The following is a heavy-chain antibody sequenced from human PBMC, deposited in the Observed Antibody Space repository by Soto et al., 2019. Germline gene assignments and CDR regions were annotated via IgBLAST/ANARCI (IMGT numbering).Heavy chain of an antibody. J-gene: IGHJ4*02. Sequence: SVKVSCKASGGTFSSYAISWVRQAPGQGLEWMGGIIPIFGTANYAQKFQGRVTITADKSTSTAYMELSSLRSEDTAVYYCARASRYYDSSGYFDYWGQGTLVTVSS. CDR2: IIPIFGTA. CDR1: GGTFSSYA. V-gene: IGHV1-69*06. D-gene: IGHD3-22*01. CDR3: ARASRYYDSSGYFDY.